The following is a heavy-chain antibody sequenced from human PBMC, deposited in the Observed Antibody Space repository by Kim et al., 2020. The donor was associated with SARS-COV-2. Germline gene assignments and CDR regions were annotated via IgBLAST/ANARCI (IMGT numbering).Heavy chain of an antibody. CDR3: ARQPIGYSYGYSAFDI. CDR2: INHSGST. V-gene: IGHV4-34*01. CDR1: GGSFSGYY. J-gene: IGHJ3*02. D-gene: IGHD5-18*01. Sequence: SETLSLTCAVYGGSFSGYYWSWIRQPPGKGLEWIGEINHSGSTNYNPSLKSRVTISVDTSKNQFSLKLSSVTAADTAVYYCARQPIGYSYGYSAFDIWGQGTMVTVSS.